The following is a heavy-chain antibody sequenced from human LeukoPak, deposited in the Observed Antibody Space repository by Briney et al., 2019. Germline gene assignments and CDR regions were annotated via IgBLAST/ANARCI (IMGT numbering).Heavy chain of an antibody. CDR2: INPNSGGT. D-gene: IGHD2-2*01. Sequence: ASVKVSCKASGYTFTGYYMHWVRQAPGQGLEWMGWINPNSGGTNYAQKFQGRVTMTRDTSISTAYMELSRLRSDDTAVYYCARSDCSSTSCYAYYFDYWGQGTLVTVSS. J-gene: IGHJ4*02. V-gene: IGHV1-2*02. CDR3: ARSDCSSTSCYAYYFDY. CDR1: GYTFTGYY.